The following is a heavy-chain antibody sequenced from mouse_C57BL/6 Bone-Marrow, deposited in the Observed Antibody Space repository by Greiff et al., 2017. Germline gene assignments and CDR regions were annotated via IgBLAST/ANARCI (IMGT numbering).Heavy chain of an antibody. J-gene: IGHJ4*01. CDR3: ARSRTITTVVDYAMDY. CDR1: GYAFTNYL. Sequence: VNVVESGAELVRPGTSVKVSCKASGYAFTNYLIEWVKQRPGQGLEWIGVINPGSGGTNYNEKFKGKATLTADKSSSTAYMQLSSLTSEDSAVYFCARSRTITTVVDYAMDYWGQGTSVTVSS. D-gene: IGHD1-1*01. V-gene: IGHV1-54*01. CDR2: INPGSGGT.